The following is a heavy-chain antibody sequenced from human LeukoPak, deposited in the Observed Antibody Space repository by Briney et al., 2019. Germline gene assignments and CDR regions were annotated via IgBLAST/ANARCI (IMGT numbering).Heavy chain of an antibody. Sequence: GASVKVSCKASGYTFTSYGISWVRQAPGQGLEWMGWISAYNGNTNYAQKLQGRVTMTTDTSTSTAYMELRSLRSDDTAVYYCARDQGYYYDSSGYYYVAYRWFDPWGQGTLVTDSS. CDR2: ISAYNGNT. J-gene: IGHJ5*02. CDR3: ARDQGYYYDSSGYYYVAYRWFDP. CDR1: GYTFTSYG. V-gene: IGHV1-18*01. D-gene: IGHD3-22*01.